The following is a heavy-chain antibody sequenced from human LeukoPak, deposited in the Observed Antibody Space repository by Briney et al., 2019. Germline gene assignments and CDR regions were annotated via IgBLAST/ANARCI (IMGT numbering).Heavy chain of an antibody. CDR1: GLTFSSYA. Sequence: GRSLRLSCAASGLTFSSYAMHWVRQAPGKGLEWVAVISYDGSNKYYADSVRGRFTISRDNSKNTLYLQMNSLRAEDTAVFYCAKENTAMVTGYYYGLDVWGQGTTVTVSS. J-gene: IGHJ6*02. V-gene: IGHV3-30*18. D-gene: IGHD5-18*01. CDR2: ISYDGSNK. CDR3: AKENTAMVTGYYYGLDV.